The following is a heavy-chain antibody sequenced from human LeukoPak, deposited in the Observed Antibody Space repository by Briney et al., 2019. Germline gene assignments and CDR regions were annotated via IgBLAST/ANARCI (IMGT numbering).Heavy chain of an antibody. J-gene: IGHJ4*02. D-gene: IGHD5-24*01. Sequence: GGSLRLSCAASGFTFSSSAMSWVRQAPGKGLEWVSSTGGSGSGGSTYYADSVKGRFTISRDNSKNTLYLQMNSLRAEDTAVYYCAKSGYNRFDYWGQGTLVTVSS. CDR3: AKSGYNRFDY. CDR2: TGGSGSGGST. CDR1: GFTFSSSA. V-gene: IGHV3-23*01.